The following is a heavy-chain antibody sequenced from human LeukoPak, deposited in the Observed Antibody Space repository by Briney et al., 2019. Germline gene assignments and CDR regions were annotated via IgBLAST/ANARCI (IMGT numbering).Heavy chain of an antibody. D-gene: IGHD3-10*01. Sequence: GSLRLSCAVSGFTFTSYWMSWLRQPPGKALEWIGYIYYTGKTYYNPSLEGRVTILVDTSRNHFSVKLSSVTAADTAVYYCARSQNYYGSGDYWSQGTLVTVSS. V-gene: IGHV4-59*01. CDR1: GFTFTSYW. CDR2: IYYTGKT. CDR3: ARSQNYYGSGDY. J-gene: IGHJ4*02.